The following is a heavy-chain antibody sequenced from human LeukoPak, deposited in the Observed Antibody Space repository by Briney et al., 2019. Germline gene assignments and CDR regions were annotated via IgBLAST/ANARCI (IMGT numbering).Heavy chain of an antibody. V-gene: IGHV3-21*01. J-gene: IGHJ4*02. CDR3: ARVLGMINQGQLHS. Sequence: GGSLRLSCAASGXSLNSYSLNWIRQAPGKGLECVSSIYSSRSYIHYADAVKGRFTISRGNAKNSLYLQMNSLRDEDTAVYYWARVLGMINQGQLHSWAQGTVVSV. D-gene: IGHD5-18*01. CDR1: GXSLNSYS. CDR2: IYSSRSYI.